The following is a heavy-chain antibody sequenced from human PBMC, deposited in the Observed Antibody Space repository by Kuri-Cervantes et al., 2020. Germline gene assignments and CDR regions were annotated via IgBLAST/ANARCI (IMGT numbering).Heavy chain of an antibody. Sequence: SQTLSLTCAVYGGSFSAHYWSWIRQPPGKGLEWIGEINHSGTTNYNPSLKSRVTISVDKSKNQFSLKLSSVTAADTAVYYCARGLTGRMIVVVVAATGDAFDIWGQGTMVTVSS. CDR3: ARGLTGRMIVVVVAATGDAFDI. CDR2: INHSGTT. CDR1: GGSFSAHY. D-gene: IGHD2-15*01. J-gene: IGHJ3*02. V-gene: IGHV4-34*01.